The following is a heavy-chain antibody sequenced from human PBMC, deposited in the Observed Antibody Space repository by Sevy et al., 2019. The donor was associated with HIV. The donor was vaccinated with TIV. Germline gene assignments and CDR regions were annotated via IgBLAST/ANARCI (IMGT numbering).Heavy chain of an antibody. CDR1: GFTFSSYW. D-gene: IGHD3-22*01. Sequence: GETLKISCAASGFTFSSYWMHWVRQAPGKGLVWVSRINSDGSSTSYADYVKGRFTISRDNAKNTLYLQMNSLRAEDTAVYYCARDLFFYDSSGPDYWGQGTLVTVSS. CDR3: ARDLFFYDSSGPDY. V-gene: IGHV3-74*01. J-gene: IGHJ4*02. CDR2: INSDGSST.